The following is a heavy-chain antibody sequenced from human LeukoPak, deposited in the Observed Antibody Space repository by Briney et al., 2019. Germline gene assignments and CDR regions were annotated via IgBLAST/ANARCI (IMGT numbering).Heavy chain of an antibody. V-gene: IGHV3-30*18. J-gene: IGHJ5*02. D-gene: IGHD4-17*01. CDR3: AKASPMTTVTIGP. Sequence: PGGSLRLSCAASGFTFSSYGMHWVRQAPGKGLEWVAVISYDGSNKYYADSVKGRFTISRDNSKNTLYLQMNSLRAEDTAVYYCAKASPMTTVTIGPWGQGTLVTVSS. CDR1: GFTFSSYG. CDR2: ISYDGSNK.